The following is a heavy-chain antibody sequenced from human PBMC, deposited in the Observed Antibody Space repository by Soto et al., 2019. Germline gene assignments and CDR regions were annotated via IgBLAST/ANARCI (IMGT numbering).Heavy chain of an antibody. D-gene: IGHD3-10*01. Sequence: GGSLRLSCAASGFTFSSYWMSWVRQAPGKGLEWVANIKQDGSEKYYVDSVKGRFTISRDNAKNSLYLQMNSLRAEDTAVYYCARSMVRGVAYYYYYGMDVWGQGTTVTVSS. V-gene: IGHV3-7*01. CDR3: ARSMVRGVAYYYYYGMDV. J-gene: IGHJ6*02. CDR1: GFTFSSYW. CDR2: IKQDGSEK.